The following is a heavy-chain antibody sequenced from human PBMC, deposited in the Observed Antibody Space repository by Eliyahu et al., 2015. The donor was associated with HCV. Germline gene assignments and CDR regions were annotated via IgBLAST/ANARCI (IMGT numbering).Heavy chain of an antibody. CDR3: AKAAGTGYFDY. J-gene: IGHJ4*02. CDR2: ISGXGXST. V-gene: IGHV3-23*01. Sequence: EVQLLESGGGLVQXGGSLXLXCAAXGFTFSSYAMSWVRQAXRKGVGWVSAISGXGXSTYYADSVKGRFTISRDNSKNTLYLQMNSLRAEDTAVYYCAKAAGTGYFDYWGQGTLVTVSS. CDR1: GFTFSSYA. D-gene: IGHD6-19*01.